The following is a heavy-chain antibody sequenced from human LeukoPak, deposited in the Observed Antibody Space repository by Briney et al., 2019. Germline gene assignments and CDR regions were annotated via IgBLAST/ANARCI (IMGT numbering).Heavy chain of an antibody. V-gene: IGHV3-23*01. Sequence: GGSLRLSCAASGFTFSSYAMSWVRQAPGKGLEWVSAISGSGGSTYYADSVKGRFTISRGNSKNTLYLQMNSLRAEDTAVYYCAEDCTGYYDSSGCAEYFQHWGQGTLVTVSS. J-gene: IGHJ1*01. D-gene: IGHD3-22*01. CDR3: AEDCTGYYDSSGCAEYFQH. CDR1: GFTFSSYA. CDR2: ISGSGGST.